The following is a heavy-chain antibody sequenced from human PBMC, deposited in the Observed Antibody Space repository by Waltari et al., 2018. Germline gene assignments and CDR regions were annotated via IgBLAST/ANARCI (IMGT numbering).Heavy chain of an antibody. CDR1: GFTHSGYY. V-gene: IGHV3-11*04. Sequence: QVQLVESGGGWVKPGGSLRLSCAASGFTHSGYYMSWIRQAPGQGLEWLSYISSSCNTIYYADSVKGRFTISRDNAKNSLYLQMNSLRAEDTAIYYCARAPHEREAEYFQHWGQGTLVTVSS. J-gene: IGHJ1*01. CDR2: ISSSCNTI. CDR3: ARAPHEREAEYFQH.